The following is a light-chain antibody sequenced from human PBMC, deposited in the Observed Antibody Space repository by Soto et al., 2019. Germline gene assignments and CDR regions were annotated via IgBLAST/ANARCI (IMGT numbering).Light chain of an antibody. Sequence: QSALTQPASVSGSPGQSITISCIGTTSDVGAYNYVSWYQQHPGEAPRLMIYDVSYRPSGVSNRFSGSKSGNTASLTISGLRAEDEADYYCSSYSSISYVIFGGGTKLTVL. CDR3: SSYSSISYVI. CDR1: TSDVGAYNY. V-gene: IGLV2-14*01. J-gene: IGLJ2*01. CDR2: DVS.